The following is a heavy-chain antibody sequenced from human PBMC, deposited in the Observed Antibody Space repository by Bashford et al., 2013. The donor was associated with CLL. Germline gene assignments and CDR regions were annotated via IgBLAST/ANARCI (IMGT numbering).Heavy chain of an antibody. Sequence: SSSSYYWGWIRQPPGKGLEWMGIIYPGDSDSRYSPSFQGQVTISADKSISTAYLQWSSLKASDTAMYYCARFKSAYSRNDAFDIWGQGTMVTVSS. CDR3: ARFKSAYSRNDAFDI. CDR2: IYPGDSDS. D-gene: IGHD3-3*01. J-gene: IGHJ3*02. CDR1: SSSSYY. V-gene: IGHV5-51*01.